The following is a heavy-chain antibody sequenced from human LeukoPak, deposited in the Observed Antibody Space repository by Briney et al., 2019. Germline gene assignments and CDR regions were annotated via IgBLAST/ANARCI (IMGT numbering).Heavy chain of an antibody. D-gene: IGHD4-17*01. V-gene: IGHV4-31*03. CDR2: IYYSGST. CDR1: GDSISSGGYY. CDR3: ARDPDGDRDY. J-gene: IGHJ4*02. Sequence: SETLSLTCTVSGDSISSGGYYWSWIRQHPGKGLEWIGYIYYSGSTYYSPSLKSRVTISVDTSKNQFSLKLSSVTAADTAVYYCARDPDGDRDYWGQGTLVTVSS.